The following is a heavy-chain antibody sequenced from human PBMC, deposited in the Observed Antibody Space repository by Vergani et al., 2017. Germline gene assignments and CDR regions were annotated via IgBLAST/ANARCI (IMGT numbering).Heavy chain of an antibody. CDR2: INHSGST. Sequence: QVQLQQWGAGLLKPSETLSLTCAVYGGSFSGYYWSWIRQPPGKGLEWIGEINHSGSTNHNPSLKSRVTISVDTSKNQFSLKLSSVTAADTAVYYCAKLHHYYVGGNDYWGHGTLVTVSS. D-gene: IGHD3-10*02. J-gene: IGHJ4*01. CDR3: AKLHHYYVGGNDY. V-gene: IGHV4-34*01. CDR1: GGSFSGYY.